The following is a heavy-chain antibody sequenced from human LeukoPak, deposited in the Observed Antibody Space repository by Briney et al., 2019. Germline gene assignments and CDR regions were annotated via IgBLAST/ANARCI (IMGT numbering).Heavy chain of an antibody. D-gene: IGHD3-9*01. CDR3: ARDNDWAFHY. J-gene: IGHJ4*02. V-gene: IGHV3-48*02. CDR1: GFTFSNYV. Sequence: GGSLRLSCAASGFTFSNYVMSLVRQAAGKGLEWVSYINHNGEMIFYPDFVKGRFTISRDNAKNSLYLQMNSLRDEDTAVYYCARDNDWAFHYWGQGTLVTVSS. CDR2: INHNGEMI.